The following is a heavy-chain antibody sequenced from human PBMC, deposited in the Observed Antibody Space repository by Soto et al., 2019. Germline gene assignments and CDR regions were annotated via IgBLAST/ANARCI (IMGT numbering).Heavy chain of an antibody. J-gene: IGHJ2*01. CDR3: ARVDYGDYGAWYFDL. D-gene: IGHD4-17*01. CDR2: ISAYNGNT. Sequence: ASVKVSCKASGYTFTSYGISWVRQAPGQGLEWMGWISAYNGNTNYAQKLQGRVTMTTDTSTSTAYMELRSLRSDDTAVYYCARVDYGDYGAWYFDLWGRGTLVTVSS. CDR1: GYTFTSYG. V-gene: IGHV1-18*04.